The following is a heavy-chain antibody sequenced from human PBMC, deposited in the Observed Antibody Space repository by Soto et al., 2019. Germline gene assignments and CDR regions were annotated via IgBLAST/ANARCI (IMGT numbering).Heavy chain of an antibody. CDR1: GGSISSGGYY. V-gene: IGHV4-30-4*01. Sequence: PSETLSLTCTVSGGSISSGGYYWSWIRQHPGTGLDWIGHISYSGSTYYNTSLKSRVTISVDTSKNQFSLKLSSVTAADTAVYYCARVVEMATIGQFYFDYWGQGTLVTVSS. D-gene: IGHD5-12*01. CDR3: ARVVEMATIGQFYFDY. J-gene: IGHJ4*02. CDR2: ISYSGST.